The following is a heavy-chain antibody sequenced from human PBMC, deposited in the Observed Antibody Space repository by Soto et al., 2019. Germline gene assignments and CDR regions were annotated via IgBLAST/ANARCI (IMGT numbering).Heavy chain of an antibody. CDR1: GYTFTSYG. J-gene: IGHJ3*02. Sequence: ASVKVSCKASGYTFTSYGISWVRQAPGQGLEWMGWISAYNGNTNYAQKLKGRVTMTTDTSTSTAYMELRSLRSEDTAVYFCSRGGRITMIVVVRDNDAFDIWGQGTMVTVSS. D-gene: IGHD3-22*01. CDR2: ISAYNGNT. CDR3: SRGGRITMIVVVRDNDAFDI. V-gene: IGHV1-18*01.